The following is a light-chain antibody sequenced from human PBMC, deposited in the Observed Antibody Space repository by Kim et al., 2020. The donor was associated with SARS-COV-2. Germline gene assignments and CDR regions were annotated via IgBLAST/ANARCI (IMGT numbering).Light chain of an antibody. CDR1: QGFSSW. CDR3: QQYFVYPYT. Sequence: DIQMTQSPSTLSASVGDRVTITCRASQGFSSWLAWYQQKPGKPPNLLIYKASSLESGVPSRFSGSESGTEFTLTINSLQPDDFATYYCQQYFVYPYTFGQGTKLEI. J-gene: IGKJ2*01. CDR2: KAS. V-gene: IGKV1-5*03.